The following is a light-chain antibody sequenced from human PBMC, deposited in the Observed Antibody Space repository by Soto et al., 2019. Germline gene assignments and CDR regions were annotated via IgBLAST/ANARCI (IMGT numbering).Light chain of an antibody. J-gene: IGLJ1*01. Sequence: QSVLTQPRSVSGSPGQSVTISCTGTSSDVAKYDYVSWYQQSPGKAPKLLIYDVSKRPSGVPDRFSGSKFGITASLTISGLRAEDDADYFCCSHAGSYTFVFGTGTKVTV. CDR3: CSHAGSYTFV. CDR1: SSDVAKYDY. CDR2: DVS. V-gene: IGLV2-11*01.